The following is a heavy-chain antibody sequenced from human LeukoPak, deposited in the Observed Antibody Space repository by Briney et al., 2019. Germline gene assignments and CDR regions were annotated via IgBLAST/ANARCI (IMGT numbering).Heavy chain of an antibody. V-gene: IGHV4-59*11. Sequence: SETLSLTCTVSGGSLISPYWIWIRQSPGTGLEWIGDISSSGSTGYNPSLRSRVTISLDTSRNQFSLSLISVTAADTAVYYCARGALRDFYALFYMDVWGKGTTVTVSS. J-gene: IGHJ6*03. D-gene: IGHD5/OR15-5a*01. CDR3: ARGALRDFYALFYMDV. CDR1: GGSLISPY. CDR2: ISSSGST.